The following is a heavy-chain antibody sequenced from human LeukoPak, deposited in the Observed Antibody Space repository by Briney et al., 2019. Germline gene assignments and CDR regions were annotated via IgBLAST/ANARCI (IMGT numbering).Heavy chain of an antibody. Sequence: PSQALSLTCTVSGGSISSGDHYWSWIRQSPGEGLEWIGYVYYNGNTYYNPSLKSRVSISRDRSKSQFSLKLNFVTAADTAVYYCARVVYDVLTGYYVDYWGQGTLVTVSS. CDR2: VYYNGNT. CDR3: ARVVYDVLTGYYVDY. D-gene: IGHD3-9*01. V-gene: IGHV4-30-4*01. CDR1: GGSISSGDHY. J-gene: IGHJ4*02.